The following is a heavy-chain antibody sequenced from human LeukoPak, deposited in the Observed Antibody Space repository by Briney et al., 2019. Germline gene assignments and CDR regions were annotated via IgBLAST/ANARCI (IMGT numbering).Heavy chain of an antibody. CDR2: ISYDGSNK. J-gene: IGHJ4*02. Sequence: PGGSLRLSCAASGFTFSSYGMHWVRQAPGKGLEWVAVISYDGSNKYYADSVKGRFTISRDNSKNTLYLQMNSLRAEDTAVYYCAKDKSEHYGSGSYYSPFDYWGQGTLVTVSS. D-gene: IGHD3-10*01. CDR3: AKDKSEHYGSGSYYSPFDY. CDR1: GFTFSSYG. V-gene: IGHV3-30*19.